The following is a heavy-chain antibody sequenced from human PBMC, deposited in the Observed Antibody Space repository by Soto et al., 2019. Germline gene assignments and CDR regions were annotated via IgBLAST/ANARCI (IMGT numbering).Heavy chain of an antibody. V-gene: IGHV5-51*01. CDR3: AKGDTAMAPGYFDY. CDR1: GYRFSIYW. D-gene: IGHD5-18*01. J-gene: IGHJ4*02. Sequence: GESLKISCKGSGYRFSIYWIGWVRQMPGKGLEWVGNIYPGDSRSTYSPSYQGQVIISADKSIDTAYLQWSSLRAEDTAVYYCAKGDTAMAPGYFDYWGQGTLVTVSS. CDR2: IYPGDSRS.